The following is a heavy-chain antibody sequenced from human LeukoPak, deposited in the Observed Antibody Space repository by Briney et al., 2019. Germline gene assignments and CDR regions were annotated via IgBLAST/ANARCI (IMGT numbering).Heavy chain of an antibody. V-gene: IGHV3-53*01. J-gene: IGHJ6*02. CDR3: ARGISGSYPRYYGMDV. D-gene: IGHD1-26*01. Sequence: GGSLRLSCAASGFTVSSNYMSWVRQAPGKGLEWVSVIYSGGSTYYADSVKGRFTISRDNSKNTLYLQMNSLRAEDTAVYYCARGISGSYPRYYGMDVWGQGTTVTVSS. CDR1: GFTVSSNY. CDR2: IYSGGST.